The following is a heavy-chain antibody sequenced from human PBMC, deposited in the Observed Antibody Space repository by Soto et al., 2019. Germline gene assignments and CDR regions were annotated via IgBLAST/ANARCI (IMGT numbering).Heavy chain of an antibody. Sequence: EVQLLESGGGLVQPGGSLRLSCAASGFTFSNYAVTWVRQAPGKGLEWVSTISGSGGSTYYADSVKGRFTISRDNPKTTLDQKMTNLRAEDTAVYYYPKDQGSSWYEIAHRGKGTLVTVSS. D-gene: IGHD6-13*01. CDR1: GFTFSNYA. J-gene: IGHJ4*02. V-gene: IGHV3-23*01. CDR3: PKDQGSSWYEIAH. CDR2: ISGSGGST.